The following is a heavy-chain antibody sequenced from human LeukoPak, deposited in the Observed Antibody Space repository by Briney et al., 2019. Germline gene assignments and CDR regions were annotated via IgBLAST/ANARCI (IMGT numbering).Heavy chain of an antibody. CDR2: ISWNSGSI. D-gene: IGHD3-10*01. V-gene: IGHV3-9*01. CDR1: GFTFDDYA. Sequence: GRSLRLSCAASGFTFDDYAMHWVRQAPGKGLEWVSGISWNSGSIGYADSVKGRFTISRDNAKNFLYLQMNSLRAEDTALYYCAKVYGSGSYGYYYGMDVWGQGTTVTVSS. CDR3: AKVYGSGSYGYYYGMDV. J-gene: IGHJ6*02.